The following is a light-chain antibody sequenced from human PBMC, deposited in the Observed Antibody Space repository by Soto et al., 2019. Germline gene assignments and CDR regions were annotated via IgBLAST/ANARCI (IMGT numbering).Light chain of an antibody. J-gene: IGKJ1*01. CDR1: QSVSSY. V-gene: IGKV3-11*01. Sequence: EIVLTQSPATLSLSPGERATLSCRASQSVSSYLAWYQHKPGQAPRLLIYDASKRATGIPARLSGSGSGTDFTPTISSLEPEEFAVYYCQQRSNWPPTWTFGHGTKVEVK. CDR2: DAS. CDR3: QQRSNWPPTWT.